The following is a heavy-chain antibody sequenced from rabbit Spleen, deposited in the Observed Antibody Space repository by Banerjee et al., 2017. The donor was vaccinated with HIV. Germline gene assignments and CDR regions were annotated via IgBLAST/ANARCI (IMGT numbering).Heavy chain of an antibody. CDR3: ARHATNDGAYFGL. J-gene: IGHJ3*01. D-gene: IGHD6-1*01. V-gene: IGHV1S45*01. CDR1: GFLFSNKAV. Sequence: QQQLVESGGDLVKPEGSLTLTCTASGFLFSNKAVMCWVRQAPGKGLEWIACIAGSSSGFTYSATWAKGRFTISKTSSTMVTLQMTSLTAADTATYFCARHATNDGAYFGLWGQGTLVTVS. CDR2: IAGSSSGFT.